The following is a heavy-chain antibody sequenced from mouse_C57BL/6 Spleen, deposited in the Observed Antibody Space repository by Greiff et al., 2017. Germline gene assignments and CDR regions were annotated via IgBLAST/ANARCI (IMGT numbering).Heavy chain of an antibody. J-gene: IGHJ4*01. Sequence: VQLQQPGAELVKPGASVKVSCKASGYTFTSYWMHWVKQRPGQGLEWIGRIHPSDSDTNYNQKFKGKATLTVDKSSSTAYMQLSSLTSEDSAVYYGAIGEAPYGNYEETAMDYWGQGTSVTVSS. V-gene: IGHV1-74*01. CDR3: AIGEAPYGNYEETAMDY. CDR2: IHPSDSDT. D-gene: IGHD2-1*01. CDR1: GYTFTSYW.